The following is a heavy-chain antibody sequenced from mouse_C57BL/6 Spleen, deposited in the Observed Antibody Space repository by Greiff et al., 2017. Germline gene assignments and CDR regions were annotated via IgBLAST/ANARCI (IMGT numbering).Heavy chain of an antibody. CDR1: GYAFTNYF. Sequence: QVHVKQSGAELVRPGTSVKVSCKASGYAFTNYFIEWVKQRPGQGLEWIGVINPGSGGTNYNEKFKDKETLTADKSSSTAYMQLSSLTSEDSAVYVCARQGPYYSKSPYAMDYWGQGTSVTVSS. CDR2: INPGSGGT. CDR3: ARQGPYYSKSPYAMDY. V-gene: IGHV1-54*01. D-gene: IGHD2-5*01. J-gene: IGHJ4*01.